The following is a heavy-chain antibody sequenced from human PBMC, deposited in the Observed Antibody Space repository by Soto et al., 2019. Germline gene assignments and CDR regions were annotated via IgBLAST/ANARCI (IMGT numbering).Heavy chain of an antibody. CDR2: IWYDGSNK. V-gene: IGHV3-33*01. J-gene: IGHJ6*02. CDR3: ARDPYSSSYLYYYYGMDV. CDR1: GFTFSSYG. D-gene: IGHD6-6*01. Sequence: GGSLRLSCAASGFTFSSYGMHWVRQAPGKGLEWVAVIWYDGSNKYYADSVKGRFTISRDNSKNTLYPQMNSLRAEDTAVYYCARDPYSSSYLYYYYGMDVWGQGTTVTVSS.